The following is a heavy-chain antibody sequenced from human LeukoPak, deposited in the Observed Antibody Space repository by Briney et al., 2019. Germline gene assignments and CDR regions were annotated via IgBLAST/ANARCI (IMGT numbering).Heavy chain of an antibody. J-gene: IGHJ6*02. CDR3: ARNNYYDSSGYSYGMDV. Sequence: SETLSLTCTVSGGSISSYYWSWIRQPAGKGLEWIGRIYTSGSTNYNPSLKSRVTMSVDTSKNQFSLKLSSVTAADTAVYYCARNNYYDSSGYSYGMDVWGQGTTVTVSS. V-gene: IGHV4-4*07. D-gene: IGHD3-22*01. CDR1: GGSISSYY. CDR2: IYTSGST.